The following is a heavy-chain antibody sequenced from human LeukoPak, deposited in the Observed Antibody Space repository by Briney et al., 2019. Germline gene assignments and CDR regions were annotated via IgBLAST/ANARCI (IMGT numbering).Heavy chain of an antibody. CDR2: TSDRGDYT. V-gene: IGHV3-21*01. CDR3: ARDNADTAMVTPLDY. J-gene: IGHJ4*02. Sequence: GGSLRLSCAASGFTFTSYSMSWVRQAPGKGLEWVSGTSDRGDYTYYADSVKGRFTISRDNAKNSLYLQMNSLRAEDTAVYYCARDNADTAMVTPLDYWGQGTLVTVSS. D-gene: IGHD5-18*01. CDR1: GFTFTSYS.